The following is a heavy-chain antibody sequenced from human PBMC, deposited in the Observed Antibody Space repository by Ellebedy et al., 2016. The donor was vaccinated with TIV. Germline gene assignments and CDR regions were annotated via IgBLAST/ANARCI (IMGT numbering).Heavy chain of an antibody. V-gene: IGHV3-21*06. CDR3: ARRSRGTPYYFDY. CDR2: MDNSGTYI. Sequence: PGGSLRLSCAASGFTFGTFGMNWVRQASGKGLEWVPSMDNSGTYIYYEDSVKGRFPISRDNAKNPLYLHMNSLRAEDTAVYYCARRSRGTPYYFDYWGQGTLVTVSS. J-gene: IGHJ4*02. CDR1: GFTFGTFG.